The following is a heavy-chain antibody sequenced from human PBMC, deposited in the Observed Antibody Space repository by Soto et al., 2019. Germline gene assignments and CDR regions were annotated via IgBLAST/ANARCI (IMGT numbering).Heavy chain of an antibody. CDR2: IYYSGST. D-gene: IGHD3-22*01. CDR1: GGSISSSSYY. J-gene: IGHJ4*02. V-gene: IGHV4-39*02. CDR3: ARDRHYYDSSGDPKPFDY. Sequence: QLQLQESGPGLVKPSETLSLTCTVSGGSISSSSYYWGWIRQPPGKGLEWIGSIYYSGSTYYNPSLKSRVTISVDTSKNQFSLKLSSVTAADTAVYYCARDRHYYDSSGDPKPFDYWGQGTLVTVSS.